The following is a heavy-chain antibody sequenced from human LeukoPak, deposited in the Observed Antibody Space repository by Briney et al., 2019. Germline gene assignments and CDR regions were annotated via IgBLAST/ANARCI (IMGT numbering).Heavy chain of an antibody. Sequence: PGGSLRLSCSASGFTFSTYPMHWVRQAPGRGLEYVSSISSDGDSTYYADSVKGRFTISRDNSKNTLYLQTSSLRAEDTAVYYCVKRTSDYYYYDYWGRGNLVTVSS. CDR2: ISSDGDST. CDR3: VKRTSDYYYYDY. D-gene: IGHD3-3*01. V-gene: IGHV3-64D*06. J-gene: IGHJ4*02. CDR1: GFTFSTYP.